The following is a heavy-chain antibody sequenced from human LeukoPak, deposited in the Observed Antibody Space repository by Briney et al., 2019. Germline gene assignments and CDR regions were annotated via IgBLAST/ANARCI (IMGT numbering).Heavy chain of an antibody. CDR1: GFTFSTYW. D-gene: IGHD5-24*01. CDR3: ARDRRDGYNRFDP. V-gene: IGHV3-74*01. CDR2: INSDGSST. Sequence: GSLRLSCAASGFTFSTYWMHWVRQAPGKGLVWVSRINSDGSSTSYADSVKGRFTISRDNAENTLYLQMNSLRAEDTAVYYCARDRRDGYNRFDPWGQGTLVTVSS. J-gene: IGHJ5*02.